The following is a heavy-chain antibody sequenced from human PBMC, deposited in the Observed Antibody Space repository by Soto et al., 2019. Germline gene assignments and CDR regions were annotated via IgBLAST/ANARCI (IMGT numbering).Heavy chain of an antibody. CDR3: AREYTAWPLAYGLDV. J-gene: IGHJ6*02. Sequence: GGSLRLSCVGSGFTFSTYSINWVRQAPGKGLEWVSSISSRSDIYYADSVKGRFTISRDNAKNSVSLQMNSLRAEDTAVYYCAREYTAWPLAYGLDVWGPGTTVTVSS. D-gene: IGHD2-2*02. CDR2: ISSRSDI. CDR1: GFTFSTYS. V-gene: IGHV3-21*01.